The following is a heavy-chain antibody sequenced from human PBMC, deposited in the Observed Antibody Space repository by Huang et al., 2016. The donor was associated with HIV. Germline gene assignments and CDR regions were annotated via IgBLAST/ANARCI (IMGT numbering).Heavy chain of an antibody. Sequence: QLQLQGSGPRLVKPSETLSLTCTVSGGSITSSSYYWGWIRQPPGKGLEWVGSIYYSGSTDYNPSLKIRVTVSVDTSKNQFSLKLSSVTAADTAVYYCARHFSYYDSSGYTPWDAFDIWGQGTMVTVSS. V-gene: IGHV4-39*01. CDR2: IYYSGST. CDR1: GGSITSSSYY. J-gene: IGHJ3*02. D-gene: IGHD3-22*01. CDR3: ARHFSYYDSSGYTPWDAFDI.